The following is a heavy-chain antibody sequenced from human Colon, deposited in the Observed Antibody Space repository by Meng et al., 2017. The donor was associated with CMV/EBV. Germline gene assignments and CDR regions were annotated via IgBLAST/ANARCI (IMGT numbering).Heavy chain of an antibody. CDR1: GVDINSGDFY. CDR3: ARENSTSTGGFDH. Sequence: SETLSLTCSVSGVDINSGDFYWGWIRQSPGKGLEWIGHMHFSGNAYYNPSLKSRASISADLSKSHFSLSLTSVTAADAAIYYCARENSTSTGGFDHWGQGTLVTVSS. CDR2: MHFSGNA. J-gene: IGHJ4*01. V-gene: IGHV4-30-4*01. D-gene: IGHD2/OR15-2a*01.